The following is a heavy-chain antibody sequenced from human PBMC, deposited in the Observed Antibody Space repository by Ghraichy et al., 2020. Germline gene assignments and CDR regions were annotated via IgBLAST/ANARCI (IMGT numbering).Heavy chain of an antibody. V-gene: IGHV1-69*13. CDR1: GGTFSSYA. CDR2: IIPIFGTA. D-gene: IGHD3-22*01. CDR3: ARDQSYYDSSGPFDY. J-gene: IGHJ4*02. Sequence: SVKVSCKASGGTFSSYAISWVRQAPGQGLEWMGGIIPIFGTANYAQKFQGRVTITADESTSTAYMELSSLRSEDTAVYYCARDQSYYDSSGPFDYWGQGTLVTVSS.